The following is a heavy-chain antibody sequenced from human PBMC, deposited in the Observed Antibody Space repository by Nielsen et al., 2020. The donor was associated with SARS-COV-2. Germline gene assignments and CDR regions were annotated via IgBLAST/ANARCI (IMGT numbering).Heavy chain of an antibody. CDR2: INPNSGNT. Sequence: ASVKVSCKASGYTFTGYYMHWVRQAPGQGLEWMGRINPNSGNTGYAQKFQGRVTMTRNTSISTAYMELSSLRSEDTAVYYCARGLDIVATIEGGIGYWGQGTLVTVSS. J-gene: IGHJ4*02. V-gene: IGHV1-8*02. D-gene: IGHD5-12*01. CDR3: ARGLDIVATIEGGIGY. CDR1: GYTFTGYY.